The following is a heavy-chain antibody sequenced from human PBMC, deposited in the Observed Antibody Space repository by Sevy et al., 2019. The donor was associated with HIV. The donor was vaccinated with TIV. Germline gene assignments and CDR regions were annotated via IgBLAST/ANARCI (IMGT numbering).Heavy chain of an antibody. J-gene: IGHJ4*02. V-gene: IGHV3-30*02. D-gene: IGHD6-6*01. CDR2: TRYDGRTK. CDR3: AKDLTERYSTSSGDFDY. CDR1: GFTFNVYG. Sequence: GGSLRLSCAASGFTFNVYGMHWVRQAPGKGLQWVAFTRYDGRTKYYADSVKGRFTISRDNSKNTLYLQMNSLRVEDTAMHYCAKDLTERYSTSSGDFDYWGQGSLVTVSS.